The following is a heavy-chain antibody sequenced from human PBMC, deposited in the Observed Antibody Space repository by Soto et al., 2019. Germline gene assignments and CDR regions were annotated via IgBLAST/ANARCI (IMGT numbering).Heavy chain of an antibody. CDR3: VREGHWLAHFDF. CDR1: GFTFSSRA. J-gene: IGHJ4*02. CDR2: ISSDESRE. D-gene: IGHD6-19*01. Sequence: GGSLRLSCAASGFTFSSRAMHWVRQAPGKGLEWVAVISSDESREYYADSVKDRFTMSRDNSKNTLSLQMNSLRVEDTALYYCVREGHWLAHFDFWGQGTLVTVSS. V-gene: IGHV3-30*04.